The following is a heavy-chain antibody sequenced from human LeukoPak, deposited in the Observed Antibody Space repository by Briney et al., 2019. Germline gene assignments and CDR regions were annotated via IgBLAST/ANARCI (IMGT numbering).Heavy chain of an antibody. CDR2: MNAESGHT. Sequence: ASVKVSCKASGYTFTSYHIDWVRQAPGQGPEWMGWMNAESGHTGYAQKFQGRVTMTRDTSISTAYMELSRLRSDDTAVYYCARVLGYCSSTSCDYYMDVWGKGTTVTVSS. CDR3: ARVLGYCSSTSCDYYMDV. J-gene: IGHJ6*03. D-gene: IGHD2-2*01. CDR1: GYTFTSYH. V-gene: IGHV1-2*02.